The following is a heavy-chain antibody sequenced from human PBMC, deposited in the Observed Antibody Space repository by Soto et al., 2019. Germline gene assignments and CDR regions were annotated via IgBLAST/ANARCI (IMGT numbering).Heavy chain of an antibody. D-gene: IGHD6-13*01. V-gene: IGHV4-59*01. Sequence: SETLSLTCTVSGGSISSYYWSWIRQPPGKGLEWIGYIYYGGSTNYNPSLKSRVTISVDTSKNQFSLKLSSVTAADTAVYYCARDQIAAAGYNWFDPWGQGTLVTVSS. J-gene: IGHJ5*02. CDR1: GGSISSYY. CDR2: IYYGGST. CDR3: ARDQIAAAGYNWFDP.